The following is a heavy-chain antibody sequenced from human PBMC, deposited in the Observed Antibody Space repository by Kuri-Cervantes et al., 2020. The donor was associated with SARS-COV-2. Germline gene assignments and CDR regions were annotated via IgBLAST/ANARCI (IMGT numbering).Heavy chain of an antibody. J-gene: IGHJ6*02. D-gene: IGHD6-6*01. Sequence: GGSLRLSCAASGFTFSSYSMNWVRQAPGKGLEWVSSISSSSSYIYYADSVKGRFTISRDNSKNSLYLQMNSLRAEDTALYYCAKDNGDSSSLDYYYYGMDVWGQGTTVTVSS. CDR3: AKDNGDSSSLDYYYYGMDV. CDR1: GFTFSSYS. V-gene: IGHV3-21*04. CDR2: ISSSSSYI.